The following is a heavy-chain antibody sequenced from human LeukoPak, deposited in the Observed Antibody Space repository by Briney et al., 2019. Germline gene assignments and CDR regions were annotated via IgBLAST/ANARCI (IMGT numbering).Heavy chain of an antibody. V-gene: IGHV3-48*01. Sequence: GGSLRLSCAASGFTFTTYSMNWVRQAPGKGLEWISYINWNHSTIYYAESVKGRFTISRDNVRNSLYLQMNSLRAEDAAVYYCARDQSYAFDIWGQGTMVSVSS. CDR2: INWNHSTI. CDR3: ARDQSYAFDI. J-gene: IGHJ3*02. CDR1: GFTFTTYS.